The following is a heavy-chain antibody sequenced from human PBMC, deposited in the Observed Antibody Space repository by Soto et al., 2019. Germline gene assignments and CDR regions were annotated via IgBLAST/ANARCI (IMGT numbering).Heavy chain of an antibody. CDR1: GAYVSDFS. V-gene: IGHV4-4*07. D-gene: IGHD7-27*01. J-gene: IGHJ1*01. CDR3: ARESGENWAYEAH. CDR2: ITVNGIT. Sequence: QVQHLESGPGLVKPWDTLSLTCTVSGAYVSDFSWSWIRQPAGKGLEWFGRITVNGITQYTPAFRSRGTMSMDTSRNQYSLNLQSATAADTALYYCARESGENWAYEAHWGQGTLVTVSS.